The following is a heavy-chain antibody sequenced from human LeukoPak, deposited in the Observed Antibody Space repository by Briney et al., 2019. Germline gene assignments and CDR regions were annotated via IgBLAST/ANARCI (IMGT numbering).Heavy chain of an antibody. V-gene: IGHV3-23*01. Sequence: GASLRLSCAASGSIFRNYAMSWVRQAPGKGLEWVSAITGSGDTTYYADSVKGRFTISRDNSKNTLYVEMNTLRAEDTAVYYCAKWGDYDILTGYYVSDFWGQGTLATVSS. CDR3: AKWGDYDILTGYYVSDF. CDR1: GSIFRNYA. J-gene: IGHJ4*02. D-gene: IGHD3-9*01. CDR2: ITGSGDTT.